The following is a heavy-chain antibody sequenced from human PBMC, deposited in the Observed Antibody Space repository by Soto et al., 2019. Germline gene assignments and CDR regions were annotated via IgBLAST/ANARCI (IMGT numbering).Heavy chain of an antibody. D-gene: IGHD3-3*01. V-gene: IGHV3-15*07. CDR3: STGSVEGY. CDR2: IKTKNQGETT. J-gene: IGHJ4*02. CDR1: GFSISSDW. Sequence: EVQLVESGGGLVKPGGSLRLSCAASGFSISSDWMNWVRQAPGKGLEWVGRIKTKNQGETTDYPAPVEGSCTITRDDSKNASFLQMNSRKMEDTAVYYCSTGSVEGYWGQGTLVTVSS.